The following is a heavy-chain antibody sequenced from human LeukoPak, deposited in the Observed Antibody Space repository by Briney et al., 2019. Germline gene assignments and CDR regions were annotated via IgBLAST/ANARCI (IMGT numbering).Heavy chain of an antibody. Sequence: GGSLRLSCAASGFTFNTYSLDWVRQAPGKGLEWVSSISHNSNYIYYADSVKGRFTVSRDNAKNSLFLQMNSLRAEDTAIYYCARGVENWGQGTLVTVSS. CDR3: ARGVEN. CDR2: ISHNSNYI. V-gene: IGHV3-21*01. CDR1: GFTFNTYS. J-gene: IGHJ4*02.